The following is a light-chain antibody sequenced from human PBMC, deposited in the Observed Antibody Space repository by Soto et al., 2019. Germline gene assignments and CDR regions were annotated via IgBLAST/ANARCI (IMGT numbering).Light chain of an antibody. J-gene: IGLJ2*01. CDR1: SSDVGSYNL. Sequence: QSALTQPASVSGSPGQSITISCTGTSSDVGSYNLISWYQQHPGKAPKVMIYEGTKRPSGVSNRFSGSKSGNTASLTISGLQAEDEADFYFFLYAANNDALFGGGTKLTV. CDR3: FLYAANNDAL. V-gene: IGLV2-23*01. CDR2: EGT.